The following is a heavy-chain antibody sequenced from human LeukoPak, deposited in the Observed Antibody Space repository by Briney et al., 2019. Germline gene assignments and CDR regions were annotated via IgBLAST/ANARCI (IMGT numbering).Heavy chain of an antibody. CDR1: GFTFSDYY. CDR2: ITSSGDTI. D-gene: IGHD7-27*01. V-gene: IGHV3-11*01. Sequence: EGSLRLSCAASGFTFSDYYMSWIRQVPGKGLEWVSYITSSGDTIYYADSVKGRFTISRDIPENSVYLQMNSLRAEDTAVYYCAREGGNWGEGYFDYWGQGTLVTVSS. J-gene: IGHJ4*02. CDR3: AREGGNWGEGYFDY.